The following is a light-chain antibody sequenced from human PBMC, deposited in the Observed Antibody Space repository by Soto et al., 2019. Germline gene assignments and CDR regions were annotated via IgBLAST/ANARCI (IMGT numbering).Light chain of an antibody. CDR2: GAS. J-gene: IGKJ1*01. CDR1: QGVSSN. Sequence: EIVMTPSPATLSVSPGERATLSCRASQGVSSNLAWYQQKPGQAPRLLIYGASTRATGIPARFSGSGSGTEFTLTISSLQSEDFAVYYCQQYNNWPRTFGQGTKVDIK. V-gene: IGKV3-15*01. CDR3: QQYNNWPRT.